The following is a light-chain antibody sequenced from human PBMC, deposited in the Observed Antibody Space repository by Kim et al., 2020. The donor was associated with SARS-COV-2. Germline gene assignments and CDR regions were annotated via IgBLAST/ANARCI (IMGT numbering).Light chain of an antibody. CDR1: QDIANW. CDR2: AAS. J-gene: IGKJ2*02. Sequence: ASVGDTVTIPCRASQDIANWLAWYQQKSGKVPKLLIYAASALQRGVSSRFSGSGSGTDFTLTISSVQPDDFANYYCQQSDTFPWTFGQGTKLEI. V-gene: IGKV1-12*01. CDR3: QQSDTFPWT.